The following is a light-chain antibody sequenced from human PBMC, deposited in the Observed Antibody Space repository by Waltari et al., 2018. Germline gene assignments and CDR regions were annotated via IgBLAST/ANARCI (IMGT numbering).Light chain of an antibody. CDR1: QSVLYSSNNKNY. V-gene: IGKV4-1*01. J-gene: IGKJ2*02. CDR2: WAS. CDR3: XXXYSTPRT. Sequence: DIVMTQSPDSLAVSLGERATINCKSSQSVLYSSNNKNYLAWYQQKPGQPPNLLIYWASTRESVVPDRFSGSGSGSDFTLTISSLQAEDVAVYXCXXXYSTPRTFGQGTKLEI.